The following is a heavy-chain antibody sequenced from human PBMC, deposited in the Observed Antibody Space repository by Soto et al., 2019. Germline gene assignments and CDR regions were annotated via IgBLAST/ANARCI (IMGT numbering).Heavy chain of an antibody. CDR3: ARVLYYGSGSYSPYGMDV. Sequence: QVQLVQSGAEVKKPGSSVKVSCKTSGVSFNNNGIGWVRQAPGHGLEWMGGVSPPFRTSNYARKFQGRISITADASTGTDTMELSSLTSADTAQYYCARVLYYGSGSYSPYGMDVWGQGTTVTVSS. CDR1: GVSFNNNG. J-gene: IGHJ6*02. D-gene: IGHD3-10*01. V-gene: IGHV1-69*01. CDR2: VSPPFRTS.